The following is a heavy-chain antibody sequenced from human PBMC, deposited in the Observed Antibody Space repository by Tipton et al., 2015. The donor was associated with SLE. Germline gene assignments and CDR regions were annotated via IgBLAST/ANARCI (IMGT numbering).Heavy chain of an antibody. V-gene: IGHV1-2*02. J-gene: IGHJ4*01. CDR3: ARDYYDPSESTVEDN. CDR2: INPNNGDT. D-gene: IGHD3-22*01. Sequence: QVQLVQSGAEVKKPGASVKVSCKASAYTFTGYYFHWVRQAPGQGLEWMGWINPNNGDTKYAQKFQGRVTMTGDTPISTAYMELRRLKSDDTAVYFCARDYYDPSESTVEDNWGQGTLVTVSS. CDR1: AYTFTGYY.